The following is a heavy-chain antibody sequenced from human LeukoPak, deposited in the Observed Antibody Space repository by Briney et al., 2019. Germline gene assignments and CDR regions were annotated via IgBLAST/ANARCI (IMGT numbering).Heavy chain of an antibody. CDR2: INHSGST. J-gene: IGHJ3*02. CDR3: ARGKGQDAFDI. CDR1: GGPFSGYY. Sequence: SETLSLTCAVYGGPFSGYYWSWIRQPPGKGLEWIGDINHSGSTNYNPSLKRRVTISVDTPKNQFSLKLSSVTPADTAVYYCARGKGQDAFDIWGQGTMVTVSS. V-gene: IGHV4-34*01.